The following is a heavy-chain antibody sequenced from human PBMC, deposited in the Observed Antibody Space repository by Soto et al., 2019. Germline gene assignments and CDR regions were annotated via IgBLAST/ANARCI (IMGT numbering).Heavy chain of an antibody. Sequence: EVQWLESGGGLVPPGRSLRLSCAASGFTFDNCGMHWVRQAPGKGLEWVAGISWDSSTIGYEDSVKGRFIISRDDAKNSLYLQMDSLRGEDTALYYCVQGRYPTMATPLDHWGQGTQVIVSS. J-gene: IGHJ4*02. D-gene: IGHD1-1*01. CDR3: VQGRYPTMATPLDH. CDR1: GFTFDNCG. V-gene: IGHV3-9*01. CDR2: ISWDSSTI.